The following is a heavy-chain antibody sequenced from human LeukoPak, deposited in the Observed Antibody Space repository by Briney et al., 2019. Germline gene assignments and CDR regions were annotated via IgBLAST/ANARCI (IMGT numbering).Heavy chain of an antibody. V-gene: IGHV4-4*07. CDR2: IYTSGTI. D-gene: IGHD4-11*01. CDR1: GGSISSYY. Sequence: SETLSLTSTFSGGSISSYYWSWGWQPAGKGLEWIGRIYTSGTINYNPSLKSRVTMSVDTSKNQFSLKLSSVTAADTAVYYCAILDDSNYIDYWGQGTLVTVSS. CDR3: AILDDSNYIDY. J-gene: IGHJ4*02.